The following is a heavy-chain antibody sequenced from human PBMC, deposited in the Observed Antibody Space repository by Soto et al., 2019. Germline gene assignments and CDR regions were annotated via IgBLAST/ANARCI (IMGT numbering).Heavy chain of an antibody. CDR3: ARGFDIVVVVAALDY. CDR2: ISSNGGST. V-gene: IGHV3-64*01. CDR1: GFTFSSYA. D-gene: IGHD2-15*01. Sequence: EVQLVESGGGLVQPGGSLRLSCAASGFTFSSYAMHWVRQAPGKGLEYVSAISSNGGSTYYANSVKGRFTISRDNSKNTLYLQMGSLRAEDMAVYYCARGFDIVVVVAALDYWGQGPLVTVAS. J-gene: IGHJ4*02.